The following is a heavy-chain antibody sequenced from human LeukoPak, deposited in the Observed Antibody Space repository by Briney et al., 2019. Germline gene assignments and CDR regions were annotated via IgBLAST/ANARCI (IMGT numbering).Heavy chain of an antibody. CDR2: IIPILGVA. Sequence: SVKVSCKASGGTFSSYAISWVRQAPGQGLEWMGRIIPILGVANYAQKFQGRVTITADKSTSTAYMELSSLRSEDTAVYYCARRNNIGYCSGGSCLSDAFDIWGQGTMVTVSS. CDR1: GGTFSSYA. V-gene: IGHV1-69*04. J-gene: IGHJ3*02. D-gene: IGHD2-15*01. CDR3: ARRNNIGYCSGGSCLSDAFDI.